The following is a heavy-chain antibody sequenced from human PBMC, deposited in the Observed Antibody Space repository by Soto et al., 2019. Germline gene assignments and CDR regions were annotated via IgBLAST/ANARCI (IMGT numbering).Heavy chain of an antibody. CDR1: GGSISSSSYY. CDR2: IYYSGST. J-gene: IGHJ4*02. D-gene: IGHD2-2*01. V-gene: IGHV4-39*01. CDR3: ARHSRVPAADKYYFDY. Sequence: QLQLQESGPGLVKPSETLSLTCTVSGGSISSSSYYWGWIRQPPGKGLEWIGSIYYSGSTYYNPSLKSRVTISVDTSKNQFSLKLSSVTAADTAVYYCARHSRVPAADKYYFDYWGQGTLVTVSS.